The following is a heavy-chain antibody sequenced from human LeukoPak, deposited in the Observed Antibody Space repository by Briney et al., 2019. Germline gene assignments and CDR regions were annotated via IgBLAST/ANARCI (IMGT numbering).Heavy chain of an antibody. CDR1: GGTFSSYA. J-gene: IGHJ4*02. CDR2: IIPIFGTA. V-gene: IGHV1-69*13. CDR3: ADVSSGYYYARH. Sequence: ASVKVSCKASGGTFSSYAISWVRQAPGQGLEWMGGIIPIFGTANYAQKFQGRVTITADESTSTAYMELSSLRSEDTAVYYCADVSSGYYYARHWGQGTLVTVSS. D-gene: IGHD3-22*01.